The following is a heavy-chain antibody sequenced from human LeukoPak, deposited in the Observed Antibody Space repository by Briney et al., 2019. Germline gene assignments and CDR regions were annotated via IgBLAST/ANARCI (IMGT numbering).Heavy chain of an antibody. Sequence: PGGSLRLSCAASGFTFSSYWMSWVRQAPGKGLEWVANIKQDGSEKYYVDSVKGRFTISRDNAKNSLYLQMNSLRAEDTAVYYCARAHHVNYDYLWGSFGRFDPWGQGTLVTVSS. CDR1: GFTFSSYW. D-gene: IGHD3-16*01. CDR3: ARAHHVNYDYLWGSFGRFDP. CDR2: IKQDGSEK. V-gene: IGHV3-7*01. J-gene: IGHJ5*02.